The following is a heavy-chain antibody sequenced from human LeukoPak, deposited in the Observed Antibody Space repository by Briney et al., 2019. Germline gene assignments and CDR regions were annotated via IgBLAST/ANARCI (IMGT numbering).Heavy chain of an antibody. Sequence: GGSLRLSCAASGFTFSSYSMNWDRQAPGKGLEWVSYISSSSSTIYYADSVKGRFTISRDNAKNSLYLQMNSLRAEDTAVYYCARDFGPAYCGGDCYPTPFDYWGQGTLVTVSS. CDR3: ARDFGPAYCGGDCYPTPFDY. J-gene: IGHJ4*02. CDR1: GFTFSSYS. D-gene: IGHD2-21*02. CDR2: ISSSSSTI. V-gene: IGHV3-48*04.